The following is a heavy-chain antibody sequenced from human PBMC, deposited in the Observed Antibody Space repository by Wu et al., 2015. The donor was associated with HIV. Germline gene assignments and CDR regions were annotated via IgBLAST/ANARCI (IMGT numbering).Heavy chain of an antibody. D-gene: IGHD6-19*01. J-gene: IGHJ4*01. V-gene: IGHV1-2*02. CDR3: ASAYSTGWYSDY. CDR2: INPNSGGT. Sequence: QVQLVQSGGEAKKPGASVKVSCKASGYTFTDYYIHWVRQAPRQGLEWMGWINPNSGGTNYAQKFQGRVTMTRDTSISTAYMELSRLKYDDTAVYYCASAYSTGWYSDYWGQGTLVTVSS. CDR1: GYTFTDYY.